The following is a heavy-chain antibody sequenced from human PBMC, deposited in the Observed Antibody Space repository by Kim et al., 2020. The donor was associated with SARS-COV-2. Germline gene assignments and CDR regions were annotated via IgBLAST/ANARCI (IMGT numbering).Heavy chain of an antibody. Sequence: GGSLRLSCAASGFTFSSYGMHWVRQAPGKGLEWVAVISCDGSNTYYADSVKGRFTISRDNSKNTLYLQMNSLRAEDTAVYYCAKFAAAEILAYWCLATL. CDR1: GFTFSSYG. J-gene: IGHJ4*02. CDR3: AKFAAAEILAY. CDR2: ISCDGSNT. V-gene: IGHV3-30*18. D-gene: IGHD6-13*01.